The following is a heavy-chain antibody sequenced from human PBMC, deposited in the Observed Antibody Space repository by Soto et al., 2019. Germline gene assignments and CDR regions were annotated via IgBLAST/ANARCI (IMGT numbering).Heavy chain of an antibody. CDR3: GTFVGATTGIRGSPRDS. CDR2: INHSGSI. D-gene: IGHD3-10*01. CDR1: GGSFSDYH. Sequence: QVQLQQWGAGLLKPSETLSLTCAVYGGSFSDYHWRWIRQPPGKGLEWLGEINHSGSINYNPSLKSRATITGDTSRNQFALNRSSVTAAGTAGYYGGTFVGATTGIRGSPRDSWGQGTLVTVSS. V-gene: IGHV4-34*01. J-gene: IGHJ4*02.